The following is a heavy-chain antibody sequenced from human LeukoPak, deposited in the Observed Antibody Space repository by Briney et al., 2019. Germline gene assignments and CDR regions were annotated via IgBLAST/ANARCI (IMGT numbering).Heavy chain of an antibody. CDR1: GGSISSGDYY. D-gene: IGHD2-2*01. J-gene: IGHJ2*01. Sequence: SETLSLTCTVSGGSISSGDYYWSWIRQPPGKGLEWIGYIYYSGSTYYNPSLKSRVTMSVDTSKNQFSLKLSSVTAADTAVYYCARDKYQLLLRDWYFDLWGRGTLVTVSS. CDR3: ARDKYQLLLRDWYFDL. V-gene: IGHV4-61*08. CDR2: IYYSGST.